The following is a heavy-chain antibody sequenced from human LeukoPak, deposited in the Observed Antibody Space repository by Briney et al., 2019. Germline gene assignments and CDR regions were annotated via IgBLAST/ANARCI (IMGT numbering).Heavy chain of an antibody. V-gene: IGHV1-69*04. CDR1: GGTFSSYA. CDR3: ADHVPPTNSGSHSTRAFDI. CDR2: IIPILGIA. Sequence: ASVKVSCKASGGTFSSYAISWVRQAPGQGLEWMGRIIPILGIANYAQKFQGRVTITADKSTSTAYMELSSLRSEDTAVCYCADHVPPTNSGSHSTRAFDIWGQGTMVTVSS. J-gene: IGHJ3*02. D-gene: IGHD1-26*01.